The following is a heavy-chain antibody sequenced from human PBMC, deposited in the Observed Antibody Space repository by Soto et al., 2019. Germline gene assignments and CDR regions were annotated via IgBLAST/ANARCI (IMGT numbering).Heavy chain of an antibody. CDR1: GFSFSTYT. CDR3: ARSKGNLVATYDYY. J-gene: IGHJ4*02. V-gene: IGHV3-21*04. D-gene: IGHD5-12*01. CDR2: ISSSSSYI. Sequence: GGSLRLSCAASGFSFSTYTMSWVRQAPGKGLEWVSSISSSSSYIYYSDSMKGRFTISRDNAKNSLFLQMNSLRLEDTAVYFCARSKGNLVATYDYYWGQGTLVTVSS.